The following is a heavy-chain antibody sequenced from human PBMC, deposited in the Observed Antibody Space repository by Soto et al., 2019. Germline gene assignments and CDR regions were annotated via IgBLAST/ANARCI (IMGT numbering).Heavy chain of an antibody. Sequence: LRLSCAASGFTFSSYGMHWVRQAPGKGLEWVAVISYDGSNKYYADSVKGRFTISRDNSKNTLYLQMNSLRAEDTAVYYCAKASVAAADPPNFDYWGQGTLVTVSS. V-gene: IGHV3-30*18. CDR3: AKASVAAADPPNFDY. D-gene: IGHD6-13*01. J-gene: IGHJ4*02. CDR2: ISYDGSNK. CDR1: GFTFSSYG.